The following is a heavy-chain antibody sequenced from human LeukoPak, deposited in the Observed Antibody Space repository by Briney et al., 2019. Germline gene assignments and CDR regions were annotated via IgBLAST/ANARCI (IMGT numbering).Heavy chain of an antibody. CDR1: GGSISSSGYY. J-gene: IGHJ3*02. V-gene: IGHV4-39*01. Sequence: SETLSLTCTVPGGSISSSGYYWSCIRQPPGKGLEWIGSIYYSGSTYYNPSLKSRVTISVDTSKNQFSLKLSSVTAADTAVYYCARHRGKYSPHDAFDIWGQGTMVTVSS. CDR3: ARHRGKYSPHDAFDI. D-gene: IGHD5-18*01. CDR2: IYYSGST.